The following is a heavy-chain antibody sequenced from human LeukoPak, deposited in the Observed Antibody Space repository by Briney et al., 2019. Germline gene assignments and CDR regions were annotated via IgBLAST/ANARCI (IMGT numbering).Heavy chain of an antibody. V-gene: IGHV3-30-3*01. CDR2: IPYDGSNK. CDR3: ASHYDTSGYHYFDF. Sequence: GGSLRLSCAASGFTFSRYAMHWVRQAPAKGLEWVAVIPYDGSNKYYADSVKGRFTISRDSSKNTLYLQMNSLRAEDTAVYYCASHYDTSGYHYFDFRGQGTLVTVSS. J-gene: IGHJ4*02. D-gene: IGHD3-22*01. CDR1: GFTFSRYA.